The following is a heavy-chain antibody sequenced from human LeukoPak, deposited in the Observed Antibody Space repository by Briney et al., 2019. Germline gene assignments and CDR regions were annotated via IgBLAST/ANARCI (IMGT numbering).Heavy chain of an antibody. D-gene: IGHD6-13*01. CDR2: IYTSGST. CDR1: GGSISSGSYY. Sequence: SQTLSLTCTVSGGSISSGSYYWSWIRQPPGKGLEWIGRIYTSGSTNYNPSLKSRITISVDTSKNQFSLQLRSVTAADTAVYYCARQGSSSWYKAFDIWGQGTMVTVSS. CDR3: ARQGSSSWYKAFDI. J-gene: IGHJ3*02. V-gene: IGHV4-61*02.